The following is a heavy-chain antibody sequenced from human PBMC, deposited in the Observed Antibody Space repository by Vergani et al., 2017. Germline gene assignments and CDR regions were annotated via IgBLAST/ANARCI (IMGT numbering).Heavy chain of an antibody. V-gene: IGHV3-66*01. CDR3: ARRDSSSPALDY. CDR2: IYSGGST. Sequence: EVQVVETGGGLVQPGGSLRLSCAASGFTVSSNYMSWVRQAPGKGLEWVSVIYSGGSTYYADSVKGRFIISRDNSKNTLYLQMNSLRAEDTAVYYCARRDSSSPALDYWGQGTLVTVYS. D-gene: IGHD6-6*01. CDR1: GFTVSSNY. J-gene: IGHJ4*02.